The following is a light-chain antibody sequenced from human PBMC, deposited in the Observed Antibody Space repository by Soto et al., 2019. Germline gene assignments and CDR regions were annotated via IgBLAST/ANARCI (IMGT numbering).Light chain of an antibody. CDR3: CSYAGRYV. Sequence: QSVLTQPRSVSGSPGQSVTISCTGTSSDVGGYNYVSWYQQHPGKAPKLMIYDVSKRPSGVPDRFSGSKSGNTASLTISGLQDEDEADYYCCSYAGRYVFGTGTKVTV. J-gene: IGLJ1*01. V-gene: IGLV2-11*01. CDR2: DVS. CDR1: SSDVGGYNY.